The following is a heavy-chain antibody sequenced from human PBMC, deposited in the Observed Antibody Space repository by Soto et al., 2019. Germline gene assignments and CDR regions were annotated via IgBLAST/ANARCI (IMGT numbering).Heavy chain of an antibody. J-gene: IGHJ4*02. D-gene: IGHD3-22*01. CDR2: ISSSSSTI. V-gene: IGHV3-48*02. CDR1: GFTFSSYS. Sequence: GGSLRLSCAASGFTFSSYSMNWVRQAPGKGLEWVSYISSSSSTIYYADSVKGRFTISRDNAKNSLYLQMNSLRDEDTAVYYCARATYYYDSSGYWTFDYWGQGTLVTVSS. CDR3: ARATYYYDSSGYWTFDY.